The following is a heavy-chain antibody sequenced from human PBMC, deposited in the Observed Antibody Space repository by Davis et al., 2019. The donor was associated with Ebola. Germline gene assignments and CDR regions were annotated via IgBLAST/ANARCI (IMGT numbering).Heavy chain of an antibody. CDR2: MNPNSGNT. CDR1: GYTFTSYD. D-gene: IGHD2-2*01. Sequence: ASVKVSCKASGYTFTSYDINWVRQATGQGLEWMGWMNPNSGNTGYAQKFQGRVTMTRNTSISTAYMELSSLRSEDTAVYYCARGYCSSTSCSPTYWGQGTLVTVSS. J-gene: IGHJ4*02. CDR3: ARGYCSSTSCSPTY. V-gene: IGHV1-8*01.